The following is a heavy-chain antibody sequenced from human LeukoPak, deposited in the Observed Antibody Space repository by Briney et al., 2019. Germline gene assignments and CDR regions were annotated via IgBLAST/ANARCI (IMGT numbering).Heavy chain of an antibody. V-gene: IGHV4-34*01. CDR1: GGSFSGYY. J-gene: IGHJ6*02. CDR2: INHSGST. CDR3: ARETVVVVAALIYYYYGMDV. D-gene: IGHD2-15*01. Sequence: PSETLSLTCAVYGGSFSGYYWSWIRQPPGKGLEWIGEINHSGSTNYNPSLKSRVTISVDTSKNQFSLKLSSVTAADTAVYYCARETVVVVAALIYYYYGMDVWGQGTTVTVSS.